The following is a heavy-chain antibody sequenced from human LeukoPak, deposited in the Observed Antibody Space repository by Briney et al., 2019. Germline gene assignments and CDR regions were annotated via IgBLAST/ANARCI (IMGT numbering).Heavy chain of an antibody. CDR3: ARGSRYYGSGDYDY. J-gene: IGHJ4*02. Sequence: GGSLRLSCAASGFTFSNYSMNWVRQAPGKGLEWVSYISSSSSTIYYADSVKGRFTISRDYAKNSLYLQMNSLRAEDTAVYYCARGSRYYGSGDYDYWGQGTLVTVSS. CDR2: ISSSSSTI. V-gene: IGHV3-48*01. CDR1: GFTFSNYS. D-gene: IGHD3-10*01.